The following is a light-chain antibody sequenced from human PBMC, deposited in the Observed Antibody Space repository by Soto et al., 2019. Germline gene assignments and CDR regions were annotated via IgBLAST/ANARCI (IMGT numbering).Light chain of an antibody. CDR2: EVS. J-gene: IGLJ3*02. V-gene: IGLV2-8*01. CDR3: NSYAGSNNWV. CDR1: SSDVGSYNY. Sequence: QSALTQPASVSGSPGQSITISCTGTSSDVGSYNYVSWFQQHPGKAPKLMIYEVSKRPSGVPDRSSGSKSGNTASLTVSGLQAEDEADYYCNSYAGSNNWVFGGGTKLTVL.